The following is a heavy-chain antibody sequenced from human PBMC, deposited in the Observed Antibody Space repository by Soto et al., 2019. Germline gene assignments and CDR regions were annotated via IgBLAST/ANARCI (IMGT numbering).Heavy chain of an antibody. Sequence: PSETLSLTCTVSGGSISSGGYYWSWIRQHPGKGLEWIGYIYYSGITYYNPSLHSRVSISVDTPDTHFSLKLTSVTAADTSVYYCARGSFSSSSSWFAPWGRGTLVTVS. CDR1: GGSISSGGYY. CDR3: ARGSFSSSSSWFAP. J-gene: IGHJ5*02. D-gene: IGHD6-6*01. CDR2: IYYSGIT. V-gene: IGHV4-31*03.